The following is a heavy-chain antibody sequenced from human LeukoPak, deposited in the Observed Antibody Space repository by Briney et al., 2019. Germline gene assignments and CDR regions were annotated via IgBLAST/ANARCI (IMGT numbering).Heavy chain of an antibody. Sequence: GGSLRLSCAASGFTFSSYAMSWVRQAPGQGLEWVSAISGSGGSTYYADSVKGRFTISRDNSKNTLYLQMNSLRAEDTAVYYCAKDAGSNFRSHHFDYWGQGTLVTVSS. CDR2: ISGSGGST. CDR3: AKDAGSNFRSHHFDY. D-gene: IGHD4-23*01. CDR1: GFTFSSYA. V-gene: IGHV3-23*01. J-gene: IGHJ4*01.